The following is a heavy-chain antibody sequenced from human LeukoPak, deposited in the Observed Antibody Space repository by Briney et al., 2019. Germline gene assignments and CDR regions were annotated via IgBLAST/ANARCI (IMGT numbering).Heavy chain of an antibody. J-gene: IGHJ4*02. V-gene: IGHV3-66*01. CDR3: ARAPYSSNWYDY. D-gene: IGHD6-13*01. CDR2: IYSGGST. CDR1: GFTVSSNY. Sequence: PGGSLRLSCAASGFTVSSNYMSWVRQAPGKGLEWVSVIYSGGSTYYADSVKGRFTISRDNSKNTLYLQMNSLRAEDTAVYYCARAPYSSNWYDYWGQGTLVTVSS.